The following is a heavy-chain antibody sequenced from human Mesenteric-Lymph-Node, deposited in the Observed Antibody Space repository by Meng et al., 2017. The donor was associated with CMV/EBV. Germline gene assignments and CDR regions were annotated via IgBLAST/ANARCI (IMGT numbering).Heavy chain of an antibody. V-gene: IGHV3-33*06. Sequence: GGSLRLSCAASGFTFSNYGMHWVRQAPGKGLEWVAVIWHDGKNKFYADSVKGRFTISRDNSNNTLYLQMNSLRAEDTAVYYCAKATAYNWNYGYFDYWGQGTLVTVSS. CDR3: AKATAYNWNYGYFDY. J-gene: IGHJ4*02. CDR2: IWHDGKNK. D-gene: IGHD1-7*01. CDR1: GFTFSNYG.